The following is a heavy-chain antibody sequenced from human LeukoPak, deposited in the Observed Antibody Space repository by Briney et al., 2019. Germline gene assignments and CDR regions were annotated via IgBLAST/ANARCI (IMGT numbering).Heavy chain of an antibody. Sequence: PGGSPRLSCAASGFTFSSYAMSWVRQAPGKGLEWVSAISGSGGSTYYADSVKGRFTISRDNSKNTLYLQMNSLRAEDTAVYYCAKDSGYCSSTSCPYYFDYWGQGTLVTVSS. D-gene: IGHD2-2*01. CDR1: GFTFSSYA. J-gene: IGHJ4*02. CDR2: ISGSGGST. V-gene: IGHV3-23*01. CDR3: AKDSGYCSSTSCPYYFDY.